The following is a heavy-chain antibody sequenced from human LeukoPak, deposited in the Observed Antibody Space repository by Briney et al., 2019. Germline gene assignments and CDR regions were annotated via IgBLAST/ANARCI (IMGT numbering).Heavy chain of an antibody. CDR2: ISAYNGNT. CDR1: GYTFTGYY. J-gene: IGHJ4*02. Sequence: ASVKVSCKASGYTFTGYYMHWVRQAPGQGLEWMGWISAYNGNTNYAQKLQGRVTMTTDTSTSTAYMELKSLRSDDTAVYYCARVSSGWYVSDYWGQGTLVTVSS. CDR3: ARVSSGWYVSDY. V-gene: IGHV1-18*04. D-gene: IGHD6-19*01.